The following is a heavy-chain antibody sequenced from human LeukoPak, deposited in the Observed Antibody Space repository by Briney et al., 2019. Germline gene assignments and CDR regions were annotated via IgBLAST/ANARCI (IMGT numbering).Heavy chain of an antibody. V-gene: IGHV3-23*01. Sequence: GGSLRLSCAASGFTFNSYAMYWVRQAPGKGLEWVSGIFGSGGSAHYADSVKGRFTIFRGNSKNTVYLQMNSLRVEDTAVYYCAREWQGGIAAAGTRIEGDYWGQGTLVAVSS. CDR2: IFGSGGSA. D-gene: IGHD6-13*01. CDR1: GFTFNSYA. J-gene: IGHJ4*02. CDR3: AREWQGGIAAAGTRIEGDY.